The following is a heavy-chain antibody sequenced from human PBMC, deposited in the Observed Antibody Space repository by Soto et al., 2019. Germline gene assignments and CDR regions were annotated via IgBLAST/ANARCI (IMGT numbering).Heavy chain of an antibody. V-gene: IGHV3-30*18. CDR3: AKSSGPTKIYYYYGMDV. CDR2: ISYDGSNK. Sequence: QVQLVESGGGVVQPGRSLRLSCAASGFTFSSYGMHWVRQAPGKGLEWVAVISYDGSNKYYADSVKGRFTISRDSSKNTLYLQMNSLRAEDTAVYYCAKSSGPTKIYYYYGMDVWGQGTTVTVSS. J-gene: IGHJ6*02. D-gene: IGHD6-19*01. CDR1: GFTFSSYG.